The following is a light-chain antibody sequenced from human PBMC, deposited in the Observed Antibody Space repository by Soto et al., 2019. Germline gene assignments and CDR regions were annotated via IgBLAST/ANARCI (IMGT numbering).Light chain of an antibody. V-gene: IGKV3-20*01. CDR3: HQYDNSPGYT. Sequence: EIVLPQSPGTLSLSPGERATLSCRASQSVSSRDLAWYQQKPGQAPRLLIYATSSRATGIPDRFSGSGSGTDFNLTISRLEPEDFAVYYCHQYDNSPGYTFGQGTKLEIK. CDR1: QSVSSRD. CDR2: ATS. J-gene: IGKJ2*01.